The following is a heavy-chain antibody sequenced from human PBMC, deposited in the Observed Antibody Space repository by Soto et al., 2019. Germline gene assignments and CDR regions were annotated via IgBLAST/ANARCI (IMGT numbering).Heavy chain of an antibody. V-gene: IGHV3-33*01. J-gene: IGHJ6*02. CDR2: IWYDGSNK. Sequence: QVQLVESGGGVVQPGRSLRLSCAASGFTFSSYGMHWVRQAPGKGLEWVAGIWYDGSNKYYADSVKGRFTISRDNSKNRLYLQMNSLIAEDTAVYYCARGGDYYYGMDVWGQGTTVTVSS. CDR3: ARGGDYYYGMDV. CDR1: GFTFSSYG.